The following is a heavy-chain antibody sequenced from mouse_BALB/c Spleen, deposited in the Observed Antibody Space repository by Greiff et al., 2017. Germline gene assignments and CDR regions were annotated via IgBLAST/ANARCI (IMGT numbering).Heavy chain of an antibody. V-gene: IGHV5-17*02. CDR3: ARGNYGWYFDV. CDR2: ISSGSSTI. Sequence: EVKVVESGGGLVQPGGSRKLSCAASGFTFSSFGMHWVRQAPEKGLEWVAYISSGSSTIYYADTVKGRFTISRDNPKNTLFLQMTSLRSEDTAMYYCARGNYGWYFDVWGAGTTVTVSS. J-gene: IGHJ1*01. D-gene: IGHD2-1*01. CDR1: GFTFSSFG.